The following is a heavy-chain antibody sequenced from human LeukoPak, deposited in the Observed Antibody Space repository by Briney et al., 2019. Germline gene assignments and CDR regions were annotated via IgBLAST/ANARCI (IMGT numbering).Heavy chain of an antibody. D-gene: IGHD4-17*01. V-gene: IGHV1-69*06. CDR3: ARGVTTVDY. CDR2: IIPIFGTA. CDR1: GYTFTSYG. Sequence: SVKVSCTASGYTFTSYGISWVRQAPGQGLEWMGGIIPIFGTANYAQKFQGRVTITADKSTSTANMELSGLRSEDTAVYYCARGVTTVDYWGQGTLVTVSS. J-gene: IGHJ4*02.